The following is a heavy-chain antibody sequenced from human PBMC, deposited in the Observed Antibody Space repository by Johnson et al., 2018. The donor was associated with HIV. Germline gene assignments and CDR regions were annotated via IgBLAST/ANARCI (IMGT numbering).Heavy chain of an antibody. CDR2: IKQDGSEK. V-gene: IGHV3-7*03. CDR1: GFTFSSYW. Sequence: VQLVESGGGLVQPGGSLRLSCAASGFTFSSYWMSWVRQAPGRGLEWVANIKQDGSEKYYVDSVKGRFTISRDNAKNSLYLQMNSLRAEDTALYYCAKGADYADYEGAFDIWGQGTMVTVSS. J-gene: IGHJ3*02. D-gene: IGHD4-17*01. CDR3: AKGADYADYEGAFDI.